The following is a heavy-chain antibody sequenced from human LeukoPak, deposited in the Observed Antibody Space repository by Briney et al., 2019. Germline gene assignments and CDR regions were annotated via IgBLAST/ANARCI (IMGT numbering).Heavy chain of an antibody. V-gene: IGHV4-59*01. Sequence: PSETLSLTCTVSGGSISSYYWSWIRQPPGKGLEWIGYIYYSGSTNYNPSLKSRVTISVVTSKNQFSLKLSSVTAADTAVYYCAGSDGYSYGAFDYWGQGTLVTVSS. J-gene: IGHJ4*02. CDR3: AGSDGYSYGAFDY. D-gene: IGHD5-18*01. CDR1: GGSISSYY. CDR2: IYYSGST.